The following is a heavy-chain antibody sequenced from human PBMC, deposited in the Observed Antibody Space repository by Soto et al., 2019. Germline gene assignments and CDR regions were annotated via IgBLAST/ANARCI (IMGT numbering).Heavy chain of an antibody. J-gene: IGHJ4*02. CDR3: TRRNRLSYTSDY. V-gene: IGHV3-74*01. CDR1: GFTFNNYW. CDR2: INTDGRGT. D-gene: IGHD3-10*01. Sequence: GGSLRLSCAAAGFTFNNYWMQWVRQAPGKGLVWVSRINTDGRGTTYADSVRGRFTTSRDNAKNTLYLQMNSLRAEDTAVYYCTRRNRLSYTSDYWGQGTLVTVSS.